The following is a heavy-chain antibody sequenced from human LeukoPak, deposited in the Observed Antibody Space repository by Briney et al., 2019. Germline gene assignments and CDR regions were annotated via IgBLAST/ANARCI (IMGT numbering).Heavy chain of an antibody. D-gene: IGHD1-26*01. CDR2: INTDGSST. CDR3: ARSYLGATTVYYFDY. J-gene: IGHJ4*02. V-gene: IGHV3-74*01. CDR1: GFTFSSYW. Sequence: GGSLRLSCAASGFTFSSYWMHWVRQAPGKGLGWVSRINTDGSSTSYADSVKGRFTISRDNAKNTLYLQMNSLRAEDTAVYYCARSYLGATTVYYFDYWGQGTLVTVSS.